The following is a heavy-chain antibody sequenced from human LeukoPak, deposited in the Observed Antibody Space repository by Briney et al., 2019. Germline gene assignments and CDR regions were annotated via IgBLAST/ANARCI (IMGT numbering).Heavy chain of an antibody. CDR1: GFTFSSYG. J-gene: IGHJ6*03. V-gene: IGHV3-30*02. CDR3: ARGESYYYYYMDV. D-gene: IGHD3-16*01. CDR2: IRYDGSNK. Sequence: GRSLRLSCAASGFTFSSYGMHWVRQAPGKGLEWVAFIRYDGSNKYYADSVKGRFTISRDNSKNTLYLQMNSLRADDTAVYYCARGESYYYYYMDVWGKGTTVTVSS.